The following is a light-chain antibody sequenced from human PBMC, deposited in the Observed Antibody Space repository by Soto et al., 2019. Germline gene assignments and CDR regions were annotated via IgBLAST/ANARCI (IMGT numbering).Light chain of an antibody. V-gene: IGKV3-20*01. CDR3: QQFSSYPLT. CDR1: QTVRHNY. CDR2: DAS. J-gene: IGKJ4*01. Sequence: EFVLTQSPGPLSLSPGSRATLSCMASQTVRHNYLAWYQQKPGQAPRLRIYDASSRATGIPDRGSGGGAGTDFTLTSSRLEPEDFAVYYCQQFSSYPLTFGGGTKVDIK.